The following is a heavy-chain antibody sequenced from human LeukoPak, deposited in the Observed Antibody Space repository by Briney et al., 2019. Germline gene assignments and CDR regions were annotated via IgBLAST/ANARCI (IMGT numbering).Heavy chain of an antibody. Sequence: SVKVSCKASGGTFSSYAISWVRQAPGQGLEWMGGIIPIFGSANYAQKFQGRVTITADESTSTAYMELSSLRSEDTAVYYCASEGMTTVTHTGTQTGSTYFDPWGQGTLVTVSS. CDR2: IIPIFGSA. D-gene: IGHD4-17*01. J-gene: IGHJ5*02. V-gene: IGHV1-69*01. CDR3: ASEGMTTVTHTGTQTGSTYFDP. CDR1: GGTFSSYA.